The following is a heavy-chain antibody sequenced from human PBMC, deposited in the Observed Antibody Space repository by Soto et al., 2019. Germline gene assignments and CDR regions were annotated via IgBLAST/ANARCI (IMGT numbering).Heavy chain of an antibody. CDR3: ARGSPGGWFDP. J-gene: IGHJ5*02. V-gene: IGHV3-21*01. Sequence: GGSLRLSCAASGFTFSSYSMNWVRQAPGKGLEWVSSISSSSSYIYYADSVKGRFTISRDNAKNSLYLQMNSLRAEDTAVYYCARGSPGGWFDPWGQGTLVTVSS. D-gene: IGHD3-10*01. CDR2: ISSSSSYI. CDR1: GFTFSSYS.